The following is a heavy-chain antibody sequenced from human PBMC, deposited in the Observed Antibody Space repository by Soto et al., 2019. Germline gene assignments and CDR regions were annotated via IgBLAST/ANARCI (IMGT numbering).Heavy chain of an antibody. Sequence: QVQLVQSGAEVKKPGSSVKVSCKASGGTFSSSAFSWVRQAPGQGLEWMGGIMPIFQTPDYAQKLQGRVTITADESTSTAYMELSSLTSEDTGVYYCARDKDRQQLGGNYYYIMDVWGQGTTVTVSS. CDR1: GGTFSSSA. CDR2: IMPIFQTP. D-gene: IGHD3-3*02. J-gene: IGHJ6*02. V-gene: IGHV1-69*12. CDR3: ARDKDRQQLGGNYYYIMDV.